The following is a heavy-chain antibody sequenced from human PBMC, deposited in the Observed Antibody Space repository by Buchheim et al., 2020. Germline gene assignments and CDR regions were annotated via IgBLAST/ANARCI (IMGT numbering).Heavy chain of an antibody. V-gene: IGHV3-30*18. J-gene: IGHJ6*02. CDR2: ISYDGSKK. D-gene: IGHD3-10*01. CDR3: TKAFYYGSGDYSSRMGYFFGMDV. CDR1: GFSFRDYG. Sequence: QVQVVESGGGVVQPGGSPRLSCGASGFSFRDYGMHWVRQAPGKGLEWVAVISYDGSKKYYGDSVKGRFTISRDNSKNMVFLQMNSLRVEDTAVYYCTKAFYYGSGDYSSRMGYFFGMDVWGPGTT.